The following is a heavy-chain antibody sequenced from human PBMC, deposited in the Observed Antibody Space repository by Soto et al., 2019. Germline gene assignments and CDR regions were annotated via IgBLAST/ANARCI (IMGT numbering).Heavy chain of an antibody. J-gene: IGHJ4*02. Sequence: QVQLVQSGGEVKKPGASVKVSCKASGYTFTNYGISWVRQAPGQGLEWLGWISTYNSNTNSAPRLQGRLTMTTDTSTSTAYMELRSLTSDDTAVYDCAREEGDSGSGGDCCYVDYGGQGTLVTVSS. CDR2: ISTYNSNT. D-gene: IGHD2-21*02. CDR1: GYTFTNYG. CDR3: AREEGDSGSGGDCCYVDY. V-gene: IGHV1-18*04.